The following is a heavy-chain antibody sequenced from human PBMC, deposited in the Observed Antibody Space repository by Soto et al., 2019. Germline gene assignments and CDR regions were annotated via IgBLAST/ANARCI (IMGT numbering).Heavy chain of an antibody. CDR2: ISSSSSYI. D-gene: IGHD7-27*01. Sequence: GGSLRLSCAASGFTFSSYSMNWVRQAPGKGLEWVSSISSSSSYIYYADSVKGRFTISRDNAKNSLYLQMNSLRAEDTAVYYCAGVTSGDQYFDYWGQGTLVTAPQ. CDR1: GFTFSSYS. V-gene: IGHV3-21*01. J-gene: IGHJ4*02. CDR3: AGVTSGDQYFDY.